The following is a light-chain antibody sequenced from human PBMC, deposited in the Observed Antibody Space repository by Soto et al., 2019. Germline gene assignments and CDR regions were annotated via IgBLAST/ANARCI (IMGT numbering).Light chain of an antibody. Sequence: DFRMTQSPSTLSASVGDSVTITCRASQKVSPWLAWYQQKAGKAPKLLIYDVSSLKRGVPSRFSGSGSGTEFTLTISSLQSDDFATYYCQQYDSYWGTFGQGTKVEFK. J-gene: IGKJ1*01. CDR3: QQYDSYWGT. CDR1: QKVSPW. CDR2: DVS. V-gene: IGKV1-5*01.